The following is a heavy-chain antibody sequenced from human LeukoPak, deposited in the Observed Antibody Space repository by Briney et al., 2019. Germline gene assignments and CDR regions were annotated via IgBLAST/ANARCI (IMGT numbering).Heavy chain of an antibody. V-gene: IGHV5-51*01. Sequence: EXXKISCKGSGYSFTSYWIGWVCQMPGKGMGWMGIIYPGDSDTRYSPSFQGQVTISADKSISTAYLQWSSLKASDTAMYYCARLGSYGFMDYWGQGTLVTVSS. CDR2: IYPGDSDT. D-gene: IGHD5-18*01. CDR3: ARLGSYGFMDY. CDR1: GYSFTSYW. J-gene: IGHJ4*02.